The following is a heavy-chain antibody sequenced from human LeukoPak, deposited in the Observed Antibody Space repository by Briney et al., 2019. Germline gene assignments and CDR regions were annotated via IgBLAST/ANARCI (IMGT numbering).Heavy chain of an antibody. CDR3: ARARDGYNPDFDY. Sequence: ASVKVSCKASGYTFTGYYMHWVRQAPGQGLEWMGRINPNSGGTNYAQKFQGRVTMTRDTSISTAYMELSRLRSDDTAVYYCARARDGYNPDFDYWGQGPLVTVSS. D-gene: IGHD5-24*01. J-gene: IGHJ4*02. V-gene: IGHV1-2*06. CDR1: GYTFTGYY. CDR2: INPNSGGT.